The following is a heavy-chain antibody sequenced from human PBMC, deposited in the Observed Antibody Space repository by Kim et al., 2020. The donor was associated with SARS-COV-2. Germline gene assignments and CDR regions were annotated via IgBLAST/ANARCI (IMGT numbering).Heavy chain of an antibody. J-gene: IGHJ4*02. V-gene: IGHV1-8*01. Sequence: YGTQFQGRVTMTRKTSISTAYMELSSLRSEDTAVYYCARSRIVGATTVGYWGQGTLVTVSS. CDR3: ARSRIVGATTVGY. D-gene: IGHD1-26*01.